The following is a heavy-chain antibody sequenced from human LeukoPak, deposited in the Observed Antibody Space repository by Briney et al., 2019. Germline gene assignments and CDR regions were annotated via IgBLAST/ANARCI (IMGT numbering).Heavy chain of an antibody. CDR1: GFTFSSYA. CDR2: IRSKAYGGTT. CDR3: TTQTRIAAAYY. J-gene: IGHJ4*02. Sequence: PGRSLRLSCAASGFTFSSYAMHWVRQAPGKGLEWVGFIRSKAYGGTTEYAASVKGRFTISRDDSKSIAYLQMNSLKTEDTAVYYCTTQTRIAAAYYWGQGTLVTVSS. V-gene: IGHV3-49*04. D-gene: IGHD6-13*01.